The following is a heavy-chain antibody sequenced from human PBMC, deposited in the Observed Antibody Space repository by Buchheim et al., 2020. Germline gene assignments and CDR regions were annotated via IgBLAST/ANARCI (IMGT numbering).Heavy chain of an antibody. V-gene: IGHV3-11*06. J-gene: IGHJ6*01. Sequence: QVQLVESGGGLVKPGGSLRLSCAASGFTFSDYYMSWIRQAPGKGLEWVSYISSSSSYTNYADSVKGRFTISRDNAKNSLYLQMNSLRAEDTAVYYCARDPDVSYDFWSGHYYYYGMDVWGQGTT. CDR1: GFTFSDYY. D-gene: IGHD3-3*01. CDR3: ARDPDVSYDFWSGHYYYYGMDV. CDR2: ISSSSSYT.